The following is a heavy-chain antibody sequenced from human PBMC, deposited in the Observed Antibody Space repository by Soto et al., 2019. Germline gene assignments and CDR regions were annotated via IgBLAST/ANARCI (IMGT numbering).Heavy chain of an antibody. V-gene: IGHV4-34*01. CDR2: INHSGST. D-gene: IGHD2-15*01. J-gene: IGHJ4*02. Sequence: SETLSLTCAVYGGSFSGYYWSWIRQPPGKGLEWIGEINHSGSTNYNPSLKSRVTISVDTSKNQFSLKLSSVTAADTAVYYCARVGPHTHKTARFDYWGQGTLVTVSS. CDR3: ARVGPHTHKTARFDY. CDR1: GGSFSGYY.